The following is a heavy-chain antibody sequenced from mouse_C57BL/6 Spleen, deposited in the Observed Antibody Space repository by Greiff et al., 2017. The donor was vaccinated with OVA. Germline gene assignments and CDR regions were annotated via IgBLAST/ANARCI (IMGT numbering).Heavy chain of an antibody. Sequence: LQESGPVLARPGASVKMSCKTSGYTFTSYWMHWVKQRPGQGLAWIGAIYPGNSDTSYNQKFKGKAKLTAVTSASTAYMELSSLTNEDSAVYYCTRTYLYEYFDYWGQGTTLTVSS. D-gene: IGHD5-1-1*01. CDR1: GYTFTSYW. CDR3: TRTYLYEYFDY. CDR2: IYPGNSDT. V-gene: IGHV1-5*01. J-gene: IGHJ2*01.